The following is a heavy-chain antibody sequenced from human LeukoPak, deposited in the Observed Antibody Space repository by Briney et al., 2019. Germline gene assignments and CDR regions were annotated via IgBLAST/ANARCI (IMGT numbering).Heavy chain of an antibody. Sequence: GESLNISCKGSGYSFTSYWIGWVRQMPGKGLEWMGIIYPGDSDTRYSPSFQGQVTISADKSISTAYLQWSSLKASDTAMYYCARWVWSNPSCFDYWGQGTLVTVSS. CDR2: IYPGDSDT. D-gene: IGHD3-3*01. CDR1: GYSFTSYW. V-gene: IGHV5-51*01. J-gene: IGHJ4*02. CDR3: ARWVWSNPSCFDY.